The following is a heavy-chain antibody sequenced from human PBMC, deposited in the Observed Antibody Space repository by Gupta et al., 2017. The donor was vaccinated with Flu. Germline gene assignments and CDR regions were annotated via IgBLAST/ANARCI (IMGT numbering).Heavy chain of an antibody. D-gene: IGHD2-2*01. CDR3: ARGDCAANYCYEVAGAFNI. CDR2: LNGPSDTI. V-gene: IGHV3-11*01. J-gene: IGHJ3*02. Sequence: KRLWVVSYLNGPSDTIKYADSLKGRFTISSDNAKNSLYLHINNLRVEDTAIYFCARGDCAANYCYEVAGAFNIWGQGTKVTVSS.